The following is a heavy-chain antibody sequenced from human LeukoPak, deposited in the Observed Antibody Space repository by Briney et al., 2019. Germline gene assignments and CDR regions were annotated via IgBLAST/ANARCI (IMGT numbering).Heavy chain of an antibody. CDR2: ISTSSSTI. CDR3: ARWGTTTN. CDR1: GFTFGSYS. Sequence: GGSLRLSCAASGFTFGSYSMNWVRQAPGKGLEWISYISTSSSTIYYADSVKGRFTISRDNAKNSLYLQMNSPRADDTAVYYCARWGTTTNWGQGTLVTVSS. V-gene: IGHV3-48*01. J-gene: IGHJ4*02. D-gene: IGHD1-26*01.